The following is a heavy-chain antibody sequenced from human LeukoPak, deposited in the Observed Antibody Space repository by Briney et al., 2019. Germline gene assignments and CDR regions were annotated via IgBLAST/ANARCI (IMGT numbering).Heavy chain of an antibody. CDR3: ARRSSSWPQEYYFDY. CDR1: GYTFTSYG. V-gene: IGHV1-18*01. D-gene: IGHD6-13*01. Sequence: ASVKVSCKASGYTFTSYGISWVRQAPGQGLEWMGWISAYNGNTNYAQKLQGRVTMITDTSTSTAYMELRSLRSDDTAVYYCARRSSSWPQEYYFDYWGQGTLVTVSS. CDR2: ISAYNGNT. J-gene: IGHJ4*02.